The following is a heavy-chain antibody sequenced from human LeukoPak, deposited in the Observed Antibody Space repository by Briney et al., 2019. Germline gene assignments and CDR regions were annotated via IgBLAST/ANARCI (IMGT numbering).Heavy chain of an antibody. V-gene: IGHV3-15*05. D-gene: IGHD4-11*01. J-gene: IGHJ4*02. Sequence: GGSLRLSRVVSGILFTDAWISWVRQAPGKGLEWVGRIKGRHYTETSDFAAPVKGRFSISRDDSKNTLYLQMNSLENEDTAVYYCAWMTTVTTVDFWGQGTLVTVSS. CDR2: IKGRHYTETS. CDR1: GILFTDAW. CDR3: AWMTTVTTVDF.